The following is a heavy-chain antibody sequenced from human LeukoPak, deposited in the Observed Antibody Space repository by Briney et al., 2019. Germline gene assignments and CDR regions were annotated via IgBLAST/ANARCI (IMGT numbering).Heavy chain of an antibody. V-gene: IGHV1-2*02. J-gene: IGHJ4*02. CDR2: VNPSSGGT. Sequence: ASVKVSCKASGYTFADYYIHWVRQAPGQGLEWMGWVNPSSGGTNYAQNFQGRVTMTRDTSITTAYMELTSLIPDDTAVYFCARGGYCDYWGQGTLVTVSS. CDR1: GYTFADYY. CDR3: ARGGYCDY.